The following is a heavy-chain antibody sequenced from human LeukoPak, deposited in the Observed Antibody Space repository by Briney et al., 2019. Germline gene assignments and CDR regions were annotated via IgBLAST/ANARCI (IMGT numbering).Heavy chain of an antibody. V-gene: IGHV7-4-1*02. Sequence: ASVKVSCKASGYTFTSYAMNWVRQAPGQGLEWMGWININTGNPTYAQGFTGRFVFSLDTSVSTAYLQISSLKAEDTAVYYCARGLLWFGELSIDYWGQGTLVTVSS. CDR1: GYTFTSYA. D-gene: IGHD3-10*01. J-gene: IGHJ4*02. CDR3: ARGLLWFGELSIDY. CDR2: ININTGNP.